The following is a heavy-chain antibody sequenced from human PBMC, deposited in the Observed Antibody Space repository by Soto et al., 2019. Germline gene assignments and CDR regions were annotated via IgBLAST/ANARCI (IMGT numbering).Heavy chain of an antibody. CDR2: ISAYNGNT. J-gene: IGHJ5*02. V-gene: IGHV1-18*01. CDR3: ARDRGYNWNYGWFDP. CDR1: GYTFTSYG. Sequence: QVQLVQSGAEVKKPGASVKVSCKASGYTFTSYGISWVRQAPGQGLEWMGRISAYNGNTNYAQKPQGRATMTTDTSTSPAYMELRSLRSDDTAVYYCARDRGYNWNYGWFDPWGQGTLVTVSS. D-gene: IGHD1-7*01.